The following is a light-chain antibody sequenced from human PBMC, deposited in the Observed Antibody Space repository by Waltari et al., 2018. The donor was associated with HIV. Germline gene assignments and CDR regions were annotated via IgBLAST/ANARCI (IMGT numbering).Light chain of an antibody. CDR2: DVS. CDR3: CSYAGSYTWV. V-gene: IGLV2-11*01. J-gene: IGLJ3*02. Sequence: QSALTQPRSVSGSPGQSVTISCNGTSSDVGGYNHVSWYQQHPGKAPNVMIYDVSKRPSGVPDRFSGSKAGHTASLTISGLQAEDEADYYCCSYAGSYTWVFGGVTKMTVL. CDR1: SSDVGGYNH.